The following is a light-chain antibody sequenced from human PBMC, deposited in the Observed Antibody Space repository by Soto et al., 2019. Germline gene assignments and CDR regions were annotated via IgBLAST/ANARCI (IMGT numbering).Light chain of an antibody. Sequence: EIVLTQSPDTLSLSPLEIVTVCFRVSQTLIRNYLAWHQQKPGQPPRLLVYGASSRATGFSDRFTGSGSGTDFTLTITTLEPEDFAVYYCQQYDFSPRTFGLGTKVDIK. CDR2: GAS. V-gene: IGKV3-20*01. CDR1: QTLIRNY. J-gene: IGKJ1*01. CDR3: QQYDFSPRT.